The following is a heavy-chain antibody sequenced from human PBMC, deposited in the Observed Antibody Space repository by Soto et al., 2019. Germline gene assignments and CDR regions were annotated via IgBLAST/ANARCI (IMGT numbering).Heavy chain of an antibody. J-gene: IGHJ4*02. CDR3: ATNVDPATGFHY. V-gene: IGHV4-59*03. CDR1: GGSIDNYY. D-gene: IGHD5-18*01. CDR2: IYHTGST. Sequence: PSETLSLTCSVSGGSIDNYYWSWIRQPPGKGLEWIGYIYHTGSTDYNPSLKSRVTISVATSRQQFSLHLTSVTAADTAVYYCATNVDPATGFHYSGQGALLTVSS.